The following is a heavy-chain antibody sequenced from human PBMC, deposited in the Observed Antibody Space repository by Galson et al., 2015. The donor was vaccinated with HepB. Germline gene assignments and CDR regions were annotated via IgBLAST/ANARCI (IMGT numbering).Heavy chain of an antibody. CDR3: ARNMGRLHLGELSGTDAFDI. D-gene: IGHD3-16*02. J-gene: IGHJ3*02. V-gene: IGHV7-4-1*02. CDR1: GYTFTSYA. CDR2: INTNTGNP. Sequence: SVKVSCKASGYTFTSYAMNWVRQAPGQGLEWMGWINTNTGNPTYAQGFTGRFVFSLDTSVSTAYLQISSLKAEDTAVYYCARNMGRLHLGELSGTDAFDIWGQGTMVTVSS.